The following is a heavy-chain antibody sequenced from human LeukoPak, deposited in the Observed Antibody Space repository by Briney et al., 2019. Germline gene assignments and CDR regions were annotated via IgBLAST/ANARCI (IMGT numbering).Heavy chain of an antibody. CDR1: GFIFSSHA. D-gene: IGHD5-18*01. Sequence: GGSLRLSCAASGFIFSSHAMSWVRQAPGKGLEWVSGITGSGDSTYYADSVMGRFTISRDNSKDTLYLQMNSLRAVDTAVYYCARDRVYSYGYRDAFDIWGQGTMVTVSS. J-gene: IGHJ3*02. CDR3: ARDRVYSYGYRDAFDI. CDR2: ITGSGDST. V-gene: IGHV3-23*01.